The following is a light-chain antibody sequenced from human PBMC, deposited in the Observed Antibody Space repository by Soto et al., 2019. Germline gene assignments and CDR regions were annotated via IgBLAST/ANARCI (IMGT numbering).Light chain of an antibody. Sequence: DIQMTQSPSTLSASVGDRVTITCRASQSLYDWLAWYQPKPGKAPKLLIYKASGLESGVTSRFSGSGFGTEFSLTIIRLQPDEFAPYYCHQFNSHSWTFGQGTKVEIK. CDR3: HQFNSHSWT. J-gene: IGKJ1*01. CDR2: KAS. CDR1: QSLYDW. V-gene: IGKV1-5*03.